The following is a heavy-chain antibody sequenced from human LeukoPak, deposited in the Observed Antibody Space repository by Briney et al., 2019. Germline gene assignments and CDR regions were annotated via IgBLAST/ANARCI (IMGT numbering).Heavy chain of an antibody. CDR1: GYTFTSYG. Sequence: ASVKVSCKASGYTFTSYGISWVRQAPGQGLEWMGWISAYNGNTTYAQKLQGRVTMTTDTSTSTAYMELRSLRSDDTAVYYCARDPGPIVVVPAAMDYWGQGTLVTVSS. CDR2: ISAYNGNT. V-gene: IGHV1-18*01. J-gene: IGHJ4*02. D-gene: IGHD2-2*01. CDR3: ARDPGPIVVVPAAMDY.